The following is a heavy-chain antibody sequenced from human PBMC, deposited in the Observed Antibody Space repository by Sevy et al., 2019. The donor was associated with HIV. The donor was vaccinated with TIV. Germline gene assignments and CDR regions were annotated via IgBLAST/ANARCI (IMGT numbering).Heavy chain of an antibody. J-gene: IGHJ6*02. CDR2: IRQDGSEK. CDR1: GFTFRNFW. Sequence: GGSLRLSCAVSGFTFRNFWMSWVRQAPGKGLEWVANIRQDGSEKYYVDSVRGRFTISRDNAKNSLYLQMNSLRAEDTAVYYCARDGSRYSSSWSFYGMDVWGQGTTVTVSS. D-gene: IGHD6-13*01. CDR3: ARDGSRYSSSWSFYGMDV. V-gene: IGHV3-7*01.